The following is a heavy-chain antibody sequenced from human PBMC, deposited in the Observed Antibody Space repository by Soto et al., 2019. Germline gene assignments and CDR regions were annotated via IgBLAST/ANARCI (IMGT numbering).Heavy chain of an antibody. V-gene: IGHV1-69*13. CDR1: GGTFSSCA. CDR2: IIPIFGTA. Sequence: SVKVSCNASGGTFSSCAISWVRQAPGQALEWMGGIIPIFGTANYAQKFQGRVTITADESTSTAYMELSSLRSEDTAVYYCARDFSQQLVLEYYYYGMDVWGQGTTVTVSS. J-gene: IGHJ6*02. D-gene: IGHD6-13*01. CDR3: ARDFSQQLVLEYYYYGMDV.